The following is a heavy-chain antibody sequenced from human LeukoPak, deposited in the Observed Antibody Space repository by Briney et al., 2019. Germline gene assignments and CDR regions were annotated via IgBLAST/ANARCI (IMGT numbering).Heavy chain of an antibody. Sequence: PSETLSLTCTVSGGSIRSSSYYWGWIRQPPGKGLEWIGSVYSSGRTYYNPSLTSRVTVSADTSKNQFSLKLSSVTAADTAVYYCASVKAGVFDYWGQGTLVTVSS. J-gene: IGHJ4*02. CDR2: VYSSGRT. D-gene: IGHD6-19*01. V-gene: IGHV4-39*07. CDR3: ASVKAGVFDY. CDR1: GGSIRSSSYY.